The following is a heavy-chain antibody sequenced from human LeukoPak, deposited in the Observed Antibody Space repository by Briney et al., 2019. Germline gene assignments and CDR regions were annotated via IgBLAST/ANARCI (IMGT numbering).Heavy chain of an antibody. J-gene: IGHJ4*02. V-gene: IGHV3-48*03. CDR1: TFNLSPHE. D-gene: IGHD6-19*01. Sequence: QPGESLRLSCSTSTFNLSPHEVNWVRQAPGKGLEWVSYIDKSGWTTEYADSVKGRFTISRDNAKNSLYLQMNSLRAEDTAVYYCASTPRWGRSESIAVAVYYSVWGQGTLVTVSS. CDR3: ASTPRWGRSESIAVAVYYSV. CDR2: IDKSGWTT.